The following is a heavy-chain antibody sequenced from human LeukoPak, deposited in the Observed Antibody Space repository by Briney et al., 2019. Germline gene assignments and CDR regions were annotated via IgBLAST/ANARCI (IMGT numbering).Heavy chain of an antibody. CDR2: IYYSGST. CDR1: GGSISSSSYY. D-gene: IGHD2-2*01. Sequence: SETLSLTCTVSGGSISSSSYYWGWIRQPPGKGLEWIGSIYYSGSTYYNPSLKSRVTISVDTSKNQFSLKLSSVTAADTAVYYCARHEYCSGTSCYFLRTFDYWGQGTLVTVSS. V-gene: IGHV4-39*01. J-gene: IGHJ4*02. CDR3: ARHEYCSGTSCYFLRTFDY.